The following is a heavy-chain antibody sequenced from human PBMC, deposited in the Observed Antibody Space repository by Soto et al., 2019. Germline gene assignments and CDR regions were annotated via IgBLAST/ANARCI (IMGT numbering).Heavy chain of an antibody. V-gene: IGHV4-59*12. D-gene: IGHD3-10*01. CDR3: ARENNVLPGGYFDY. CDR2: MHHSGST. J-gene: IGHJ4*02. CDR1: GGSISSYY. Sequence: ETLSLTCAVSGGSISSYYWSWIRQSPGKGLEWIAYMHHSGSTNYNPSLKSRVTISIDTSKNQFSLKLSSVTAADTAVYYCARENNVLPGGYFDYWGQGTLVTVSS.